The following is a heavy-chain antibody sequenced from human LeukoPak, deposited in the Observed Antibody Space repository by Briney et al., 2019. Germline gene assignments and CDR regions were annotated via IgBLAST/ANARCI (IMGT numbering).Heavy chain of an antibody. D-gene: IGHD3-10*01. J-gene: IGHJ4*02. CDR3: ARHDNYGSGSYAIDY. CDR2: IYYSGST. V-gene: IGHV4-59*08. Sequence: SETLSLTSTVSGGSISSYYWSWIRQPPGKGLEWIGYIYYSGSTNYNPSLKSRVTISVDTSTNQFSLKLSSVTAADTAVYYCARHDNYGSGSYAIDYWGQGTLVTVSS. CDR1: GGSISSYY.